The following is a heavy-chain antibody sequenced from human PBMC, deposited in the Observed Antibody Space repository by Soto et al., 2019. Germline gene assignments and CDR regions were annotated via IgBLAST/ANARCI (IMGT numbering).Heavy chain of an antibody. CDR1: GFTFSSYW. CDR3: VLGLGYLFAY. CDR2: INSDGSST. V-gene: IGHV3-74*01. J-gene: IGHJ4*02. D-gene: IGHD3-16*01. Sequence: EVQLVESGGGLVQPGGSLRLSCEVSGFTFSSYWMHWVRQAPGKGLVWVSRINSDGSSTSYADSVKGRFTISRDNAKNTLYLHMNSLSVEDTAVYYCVLGLGYLFAYWGQGTLVTVSS.